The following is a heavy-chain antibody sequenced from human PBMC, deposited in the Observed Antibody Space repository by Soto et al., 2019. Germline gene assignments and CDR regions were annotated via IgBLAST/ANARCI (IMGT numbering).Heavy chain of an antibody. CDR2: IYHSGST. V-gene: IGHV4-38-2*01. Sequence: QVQLQESGPGLVKPSETLSLTCAVSGYSISSGYYWGWIRQPPGKGLEWIGSIYHSGSTYYNPSLKSRVTISVDTSKNQFSLKLSSVTAADTAVYYCARVRPDVDYWGQGTLVTVSS. CDR1: GYSISSGYY. J-gene: IGHJ4*02. D-gene: IGHD4-17*01. CDR3: ARVRPDVDY.